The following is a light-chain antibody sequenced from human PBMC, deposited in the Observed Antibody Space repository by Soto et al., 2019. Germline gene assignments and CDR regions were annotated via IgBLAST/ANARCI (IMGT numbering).Light chain of an antibody. CDR1: QSISSW. CDR3: QQWGT. V-gene: IGKV1-5*01. CDR2: DAS. Sequence: DIQMTQSPSTLSASVGDRVTITCRASQSISSWLAWYQQKPGKAPKLLIYDASSLESGVPSRFSGSVSGTEFTLTISSLQPDDFASYYCQQWGTFGQGTKVEIK. J-gene: IGKJ1*01.